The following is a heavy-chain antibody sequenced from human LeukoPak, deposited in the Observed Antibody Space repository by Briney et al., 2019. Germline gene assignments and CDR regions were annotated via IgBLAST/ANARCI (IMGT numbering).Heavy chain of an antibody. CDR3: ASKWLGLNY. CDR1: GGSISSSNW. CDR2: FYHSGST. D-gene: IGHD6-19*01. J-gene: IGHJ4*02. Sequence: SETLSLTCAVSGGSISSSNWWSWVPQAPGKGLELIGEFYHSGSTNYIPSLKSRVTISVDKSKNQFSLRLSSVTAADTAVYYCASKWLGLNYWGQGTLVTVSS. V-gene: IGHV4-4*02.